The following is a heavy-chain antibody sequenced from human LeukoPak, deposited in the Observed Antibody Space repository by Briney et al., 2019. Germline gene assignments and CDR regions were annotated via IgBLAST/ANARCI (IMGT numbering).Heavy chain of an antibody. Sequence: GGSLRLSCAASGFTFSGYSMNWVRQAPGKGLEWVSSISSSSSYIYYADSVKGRFTISRDNAKNSLYLQMNSLRAEDTAVYYCASRGDYGDYLDYWGQGTLVTVSS. CDR2: ISSSSSYI. CDR1: GFTFSGYS. J-gene: IGHJ4*02. CDR3: ASRGDYGDYLDY. V-gene: IGHV3-21*06. D-gene: IGHD4-17*01.